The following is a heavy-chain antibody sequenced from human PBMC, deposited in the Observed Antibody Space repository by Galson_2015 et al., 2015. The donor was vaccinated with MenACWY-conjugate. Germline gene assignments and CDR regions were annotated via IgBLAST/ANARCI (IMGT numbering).Heavy chain of an antibody. D-gene: IGHD1-1*01. CDR1: GGSIRGYY. Sequence: LSLTCPVCGGSIRGYYWGWIRQPPGQGLEWIGYISYSGSTNYHPSLESRVTISVDTSKNQFSVKLTPVTAADTAVYYCVRVGKGTVDYWGQGTLVTVSS. J-gene: IGHJ4*02. V-gene: IGHV4-59*01. CDR3: VRVGKGTVDY. CDR2: ISYSGST.